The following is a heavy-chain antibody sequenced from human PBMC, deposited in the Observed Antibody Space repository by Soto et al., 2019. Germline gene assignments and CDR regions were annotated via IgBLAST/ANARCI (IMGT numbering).Heavy chain of an antibody. CDR3: ARVYSSGYYFPYYYYYGMDV. D-gene: IGHD3-22*01. CDR2: IIPIFGTA. V-gene: IGHV1-69*01. Sequence: QVQLVQSGAEVKKPGSSVKVSCKASGGTFSSYAISWVRQAPGQGLEWMGGIIPIFGTANYAQKFQGRVTITADESTSTAYMELSSLRSEDTAVYYCARVYSSGYYFPYYYYYGMDVWGQGATVTVSS. CDR1: GGTFSSYA. J-gene: IGHJ6*02.